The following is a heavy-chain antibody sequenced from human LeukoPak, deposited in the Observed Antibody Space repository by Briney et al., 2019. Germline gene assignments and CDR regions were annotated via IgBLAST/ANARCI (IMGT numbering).Heavy chain of an antibody. V-gene: IGHV3-21*01. J-gene: IGHJ4*02. CDR2: ISTGSNYI. Sequence: GGSLRLSCAASGFTFSGYSMNWVRQAPGKGLEWVSSISTGSNYIYYADSVKGRFTISRDNAKNSMYLQMNSLRAEDTAVYYCARGSSSLDYWGQGTLVTVSS. CDR1: GFTFSGYS. D-gene: IGHD6-13*01. CDR3: ARGSSSLDY.